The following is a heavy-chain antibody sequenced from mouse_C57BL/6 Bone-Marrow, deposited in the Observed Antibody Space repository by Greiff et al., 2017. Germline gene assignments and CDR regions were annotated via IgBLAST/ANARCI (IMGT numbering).Heavy chain of an antibody. CDR3: VRDYGSSPWFAY. CDR2: IRSKSNNYAT. D-gene: IGHD1-1*01. CDR1: GFSFNTYA. Sequence: DVHLVESGGGLVQPKGSLKLSCAASGFSFNTYAMNWVRQAPGKGLEWVARIRSKSNNYATYYADSVKDRFTISRDDSESMLYLQMNNLKTEDTAMYYCVRDYGSSPWFAYWGQGTLVTVSA. V-gene: IGHV10-1*01. J-gene: IGHJ3*01.